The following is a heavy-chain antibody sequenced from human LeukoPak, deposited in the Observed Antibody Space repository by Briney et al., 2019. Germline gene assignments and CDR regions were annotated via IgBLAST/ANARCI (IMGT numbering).Heavy chain of an antibody. CDR3: ARTSLGYCSSTSCYRGYYYYGMDV. CDR2: INHSGST. CDR1: GGSFSGYY. D-gene: IGHD2-2*02. Sequence: SETLSLTCAVYGGSFSGYYWSWIRQPPGKGLEWIGEINHSGSTNYNPSLKSRVTISVGTSKNQFSLKLSSVTAADTAVYYCARTSLGYCSSTSCYRGYYYYGMDVWGQGTTVTVSS. J-gene: IGHJ6*02. V-gene: IGHV4-34*01.